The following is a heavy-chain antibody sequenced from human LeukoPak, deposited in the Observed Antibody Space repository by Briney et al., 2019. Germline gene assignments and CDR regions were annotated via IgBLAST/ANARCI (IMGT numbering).Heavy chain of an antibody. CDR2: VRYDESNE. CDR1: GFVFSNYG. V-gene: IGHV3-30*02. Sequence: GGSLRLSCQTPGFVFSNYGMHWVRQAPGKGLEWVAFVRYDESNEYYADSVKGRFTISRDNSRNTLYLQMNSLRAEDTGVYSCAKDSNSGYVSVGPDYWGLGTLVTVSS. CDR3: AKDSNSGYVSVGPDY. D-gene: IGHD5-12*01. J-gene: IGHJ4*02.